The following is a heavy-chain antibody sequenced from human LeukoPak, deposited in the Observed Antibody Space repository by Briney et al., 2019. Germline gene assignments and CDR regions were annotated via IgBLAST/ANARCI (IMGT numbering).Heavy chain of an antibody. CDR2: IIPIFATA. CDR1: GGTFSSYA. Sequence: GASVKVSCKASGGTFSSYAISWVRQAPGQGLEWMGGIIPIFATANYAQKFQGRVTIIADESTSTSYMELSSLRSEDTAVYYCARDFLTGYYPNYNYYAMDVWGQGTTVTVS. J-gene: IGHJ6*02. D-gene: IGHD3-9*01. CDR3: ARDFLTGYYPNYNYYAMDV. V-gene: IGHV1-69*13.